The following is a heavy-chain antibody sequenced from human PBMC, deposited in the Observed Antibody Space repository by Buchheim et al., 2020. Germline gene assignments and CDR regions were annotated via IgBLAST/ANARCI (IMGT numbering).Heavy chain of an antibody. D-gene: IGHD3-22*01. Sequence: EVQLVESGGGLVKPGGSLRLLCAASGITFNNAWMHWVRQAPGRGLEWIGLIKSKNDGGTTDYAAPAKGRLTIPRDDPKNTLFLQMNSLKSEDTALYYFTTAPGYYDRRPFDFWGQGTL. CDR2: IKSKNDGGTT. CDR1: GITFNNAW. J-gene: IGHJ4*02. V-gene: IGHV3-15*01. CDR3: TTAPGYYDRRPFDF.